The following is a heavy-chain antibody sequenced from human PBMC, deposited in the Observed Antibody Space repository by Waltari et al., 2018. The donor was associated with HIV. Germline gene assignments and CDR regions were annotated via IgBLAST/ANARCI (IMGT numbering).Heavy chain of an antibody. CDR1: GGSASRGTYY. Sequence: QLMESGPGLVQSSGTLSVTCPVPGGSASRGTYYWGWIRQPPGKGLEGIGSIYYSGDNYYNPSFKSRVTMSVDTSKNQFSLRLESVTAADTALYFCARLDMVKTFIDYWGQGTLVTVSS. V-gene: IGHV4-39*01. D-gene: IGHD2-8*01. J-gene: IGHJ4*02. CDR3: ARLDMVKTFIDY. CDR2: IYYSGDN.